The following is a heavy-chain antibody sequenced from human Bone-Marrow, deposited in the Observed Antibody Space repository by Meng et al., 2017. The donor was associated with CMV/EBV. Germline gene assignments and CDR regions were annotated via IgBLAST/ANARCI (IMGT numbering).Heavy chain of an antibody. V-gene: IGHV3-43*01. CDR3: AKGLYSNGWDMMTH. Sequence: GESLKISCAASGFTFSSYTMHWVRQAPGKGLEWVSLISWDGGSIYYGPSVEGRFTVSRDNSKNSLYLQMSSLTMEDTALYYCAKGLYSNGWDMMTHWGQGTLVTVFS. CDR2: ISWDGGSI. J-gene: IGHJ4*02. CDR1: GFTFSSYT. D-gene: IGHD6-19*01.